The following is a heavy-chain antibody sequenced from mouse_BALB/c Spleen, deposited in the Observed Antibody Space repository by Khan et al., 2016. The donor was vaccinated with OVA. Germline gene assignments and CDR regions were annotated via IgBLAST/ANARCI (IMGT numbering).Heavy chain of an antibody. D-gene: IGHD2-14*01. Sequence: VQLQESGPGLVAPSQSLSITCTVSGFSLSRYNIHWIRQPPGKGLEWLGMIWGGGGTDYNSTLKSRLSITKDNSKSQVFLKMNSLQTDDTAMYYRSRAYYMFERYLGMDYRGSGTSVTV. V-gene: IGHV2-6-4*01. CDR3: SRAYYMFERYLGMDY. CDR2: IWGGGGT. J-gene: IGHJ4*01. CDR1: GFSLSRYN.